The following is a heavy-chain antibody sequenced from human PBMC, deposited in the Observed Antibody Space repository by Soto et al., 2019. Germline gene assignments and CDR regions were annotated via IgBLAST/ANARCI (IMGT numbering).Heavy chain of an antibody. CDR2: ISSSSRYI. J-gene: IGHJ5*02. D-gene: IGHD1-7*01. Sequence: GGSLRLSCAASGFTFSSYSMNWVRQAPGKGREWVSSISSSSRYIYYGDSVKGRFTISRDNAKNSLYLQMNRLRAEDTAVYYCARDRIHGDAEGTEFDPWGQGTLVTVSS. CDR1: GFTFSSYS. V-gene: IGHV3-21*01. CDR3: ARDRIHGDAEGTEFDP.